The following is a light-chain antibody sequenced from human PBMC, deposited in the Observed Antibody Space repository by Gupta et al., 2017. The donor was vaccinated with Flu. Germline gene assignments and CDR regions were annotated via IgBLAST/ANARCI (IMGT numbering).Light chain of an antibody. CDR2: AAS. CDR3: QQGNTFPIT. Sequence: DVQMTQSPSSVSASVGDRVTITCRASQGISSWLAWHQQKPGKAPKLLIYAASSLQSGVPSRFSGSASGTDFTLTISILHPEDFTTYYCQQGNTFPITFGQGTLLEIK. CDR1: QGISSW. V-gene: IGKV1-12*01. J-gene: IGKJ5*01.